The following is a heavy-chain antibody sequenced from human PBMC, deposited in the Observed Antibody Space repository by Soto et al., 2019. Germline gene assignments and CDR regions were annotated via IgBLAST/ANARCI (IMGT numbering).Heavy chain of an antibody. CDR1: GYSISNGYY. J-gene: IGHJ4*02. V-gene: IGHV4-38-2*02. Sequence: SETLSLTCTVSGYSISNGYYWAWIRQSPGKGLEWIGSVYQTVSASYNPSLKSRATILVDISKNQFSLKLQSVTAADTAVYYCAREKGHSNPFDYWGQGTLVTVPS. D-gene: IGHD4-4*01. CDR2: VYQTVSA. CDR3: AREKGHSNPFDY.